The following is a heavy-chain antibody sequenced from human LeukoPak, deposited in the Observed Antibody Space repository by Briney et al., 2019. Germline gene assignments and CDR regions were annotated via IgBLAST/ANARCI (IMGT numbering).Heavy chain of an antibody. V-gene: IGHV1-8*01. D-gene: IGHD6-19*01. CDR3: AAVAGTGPHDYYYGMDV. Sequence: ASVKASCKASGYTFTSYDINWVRQATGQGLEWMGWMNPNSGNTGYAQKFQGRVTMTRNTSISTAYMELSSLRSEDTAVYYCAAVAGTGPHDYYYGMDVWGQGTTVTVSS. J-gene: IGHJ6*02. CDR1: GYTFTSYD. CDR2: MNPNSGNT.